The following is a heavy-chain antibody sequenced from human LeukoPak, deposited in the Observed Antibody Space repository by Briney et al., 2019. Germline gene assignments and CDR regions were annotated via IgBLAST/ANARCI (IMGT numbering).Heavy chain of an antibody. J-gene: IGHJ4*02. Sequence: GGSLRLSCAASGFTFSSYSMNWVRQAPGKGLEWVSSISSSSSYIYYADSVKGRFTISRDNAKNSLYLQMNSLRAEDTAVYYCARARSGSRNALDLWGQGTLVTVSS. CDR3: ARARSGSRNALDL. D-gene: IGHD2-15*01. CDR1: GFTFSSYS. V-gene: IGHV3-21*01. CDR2: ISSSSSYI.